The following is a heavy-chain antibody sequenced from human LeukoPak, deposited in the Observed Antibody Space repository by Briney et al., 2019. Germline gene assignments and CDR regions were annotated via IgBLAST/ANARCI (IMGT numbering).Heavy chain of an antibody. CDR3: ATPGVPAALYMDV. V-gene: IGHV4-61*05. Sequence: PSETLSLTCTVSGGSISSRSYYWGWIRQPPGKGLEWIGYVYYHGSTTYNPSLKSRVTISVDTSKNQFSLKLSSVTAADTAVYYCATPGVPAALYMDVWGKGTTVTVSS. CDR2: VYYHGST. D-gene: IGHD2-2*01. J-gene: IGHJ6*03. CDR1: GGSISSRSYY.